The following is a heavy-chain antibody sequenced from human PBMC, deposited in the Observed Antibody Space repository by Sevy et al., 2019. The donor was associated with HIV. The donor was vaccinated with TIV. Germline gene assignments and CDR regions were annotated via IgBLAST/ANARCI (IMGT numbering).Heavy chain of an antibody. CDR1: GFTFSSYA. CDR2: ISGSGGST. J-gene: IGHJ4*02. D-gene: IGHD5-12*01. Sequence: GGYLRLSCAASGFTFSSYAMSWVRQAPGKGLEWVSAISGSGGSTYYADSVKGRFTTSRDNSKNTLYLQMNSLRAEDTAVYYCAKGQRWLQIDYWGQGTLVTVSS. CDR3: AKGQRWLQIDY. V-gene: IGHV3-23*01.